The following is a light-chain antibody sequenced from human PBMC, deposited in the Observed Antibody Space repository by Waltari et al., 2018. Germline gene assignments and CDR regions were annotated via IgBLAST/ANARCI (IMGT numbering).Light chain of an antibody. CDR2: DDH. CDR1: SSTIGNTD. V-gene: IGLV1-51*01. CDR3: GTWDSSLSAWV. Sequence: QSVLTQPPSVSAAPGQKVPISCSGSSSTIGNTDVSWYQQLPGAAPKLLIYDDHKRPSGIPDRFSGSKSGTSATLGITGLQTGDEADYYCGTWDSSLSAWVFGGGTKRTVL. J-gene: IGLJ3*02.